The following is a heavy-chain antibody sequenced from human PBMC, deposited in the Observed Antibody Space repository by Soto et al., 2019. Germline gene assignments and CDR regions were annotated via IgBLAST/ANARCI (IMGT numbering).Heavy chain of an antibody. V-gene: IGHV1-2*02. D-gene: IGHD2-15*01. Sequence: QVQLVQSGAEVKKPGASVKVSCKTSGYTFIGYHMYWVRQAPGQGLEWMGWINPNSGGTTYSQKFQGRVTMTRDTAMRTGDMELSRLTSDDTAVYYCARDRSGAAGLNYGMDVWGQGTTLTVSS. CDR2: INPNSGGT. CDR3: ARDRSGAAGLNYGMDV. J-gene: IGHJ6*02. CDR1: GYTFIGYH.